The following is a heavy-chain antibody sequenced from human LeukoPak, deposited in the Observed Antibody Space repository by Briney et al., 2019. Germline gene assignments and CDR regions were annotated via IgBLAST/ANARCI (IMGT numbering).Heavy chain of an antibody. CDR3: ARQSIAARGYYYYMDV. J-gene: IGHJ6*03. V-gene: IGHV4-39*01. CDR2: IYYNGNT. Sequence: SETLSLTCTVSGGSIISSSYYWTWIRQPPGRGLEWIGSIYYNGNTYYSPSLESRVTISVDTSKNQFSLKLSSVTAADTAMHYCARQSIAARGYYYYMDVWGKGTTVTVSS. CDR1: GGSIISSSYY. D-gene: IGHD6-6*01.